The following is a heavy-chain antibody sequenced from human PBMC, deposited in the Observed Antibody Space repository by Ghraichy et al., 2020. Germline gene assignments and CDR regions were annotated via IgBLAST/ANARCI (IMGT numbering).Heavy chain of an antibody. CDR1: GFTFSNYG. CDR2: IRPDGTKK. CDR3: GVSMDRGLLNCYYYGMDA. J-gene: IGHJ6*02. D-gene: IGHD3-10*01. V-gene: IGHV3-7*03. Sequence: GGSLRLSCAASGFTFSNYGVNWVRQAPGKGLEWVAQIRPDGTKKSYVDSVKGRFTISRDNSKNSLYLQMNTLRAEDTAVYYCGVSMDRGLLNCYYYGMDAWGQGTSVIVSS.